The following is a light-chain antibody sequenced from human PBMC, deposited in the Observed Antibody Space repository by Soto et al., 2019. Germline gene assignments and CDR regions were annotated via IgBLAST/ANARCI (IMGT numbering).Light chain of an antibody. CDR3: QQGDSFPIT. V-gene: IGKV1-12*01. CDR2: AAS. CDR1: QSISSS. Sequence: DIQLTQSPSSVSASVGARVTITCRASQSISSSLAWYLQKPGTVPKLLSYAASSLQSGVPSRFSGSGAGTECTLSITSLQTEDFGTYYCQQGDSFPITFGQGTRLEIK. J-gene: IGKJ5*01.